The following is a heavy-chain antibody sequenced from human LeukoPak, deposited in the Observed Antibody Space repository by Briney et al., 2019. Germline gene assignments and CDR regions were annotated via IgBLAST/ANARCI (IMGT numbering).Heavy chain of an antibody. CDR1: GFTFSSYG. Sequence: RGSQRLSCAASGFTFSSYGMHWVRQAPGKGLEWVAVISYDGRHKFYADSVKGRFTISRDDSKNTLYLQMNSLRAEDTAIYYCARAFVAAPGSYFQHWGQGTLFTVSS. J-gene: IGHJ1*01. V-gene: IGHV3-30*03. CDR3: ARAFVAAPGSYFQH. CDR2: ISYDGRHK. D-gene: IGHD6-13*01.